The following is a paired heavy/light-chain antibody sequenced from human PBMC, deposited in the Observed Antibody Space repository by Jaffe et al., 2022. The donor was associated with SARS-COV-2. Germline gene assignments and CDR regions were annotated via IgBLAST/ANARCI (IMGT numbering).Heavy chain of an antibody. Sequence: EVQLVESGGGLVQPGGSLRLSCAASGFSFSYYAVNWVRQAPGQGLEWVSAISGSGADTSYAESVKGRFTISRDNSKNTLYLQMNSLRAEDTAVYYCAKDLGVATPRTFDSWGQGTLVTVSS. J-gene: IGHJ4*02. V-gene: IGHV3-23*04. CDR2: ISGSGADT. CDR1: GFSFSYYA. CDR3: AKDLGVATPRTFDS. D-gene: IGHD5-12*01.
Light chain of an antibody. Sequence: DIQLTQSPSSLFASIGDRVTITCRASRSISNYLNWYQQIPGKAPKLLIFAASRLQSGVPSRFSGSGSGTDFTLTISSLQPGDFATYYCQQSYSAPGTFGPGTRVDIK. CDR1: RSISNY. V-gene: IGKV1-39*01. CDR3: QQSYSAPGT. J-gene: IGKJ3*01. CDR2: AAS.